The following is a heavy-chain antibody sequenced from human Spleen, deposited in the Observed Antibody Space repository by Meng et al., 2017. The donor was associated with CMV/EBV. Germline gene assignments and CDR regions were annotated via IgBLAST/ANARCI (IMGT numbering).Heavy chain of an antibody. Sequence: GESLKISCAASGFTFSSYWMSWVRQAPGKGLEWVANIKQDGSEKYYVDSVKGRFTISRDNAKNSLYLQMNSLRAEDTAVYYCATVVPAAINGMDVWGQGTTVTVSS. CDR2: IKQDGSEK. J-gene: IGHJ6*02. CDR1: GFTFSSYW. V-gene: IGHV3-7*01. D-gene: IGHD2-2*01. CDR3: ATVVPAAINGMDV.